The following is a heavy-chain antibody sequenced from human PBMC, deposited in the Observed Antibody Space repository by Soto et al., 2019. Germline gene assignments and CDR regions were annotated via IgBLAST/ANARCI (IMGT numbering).Heavy chain of an antibody. J-gene: IGHJ5*02. V-gene: IGHV3-21*01. CDR3: AREAVDLYSSSPGWFDP. CDR2: ISSSSSYI. D-gene: IGHD6-6*01. Sequence: GGSLRLSCAASGFTFSSYSMNWVRQAPGKGLEWVSSISSSSSYIYYADSVKGRFTISRDNAKNSLYLQMNSLRAEDTAVYYCAREAVDLYSSSPGWFDPWGQGTLVTVSS. CDR1: GFTFSSYS.